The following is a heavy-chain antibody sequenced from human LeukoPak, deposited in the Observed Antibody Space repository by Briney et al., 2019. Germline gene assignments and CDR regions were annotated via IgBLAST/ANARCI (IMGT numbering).Heavy chain of an antibody. Sequence: GGSLRLSCAASGFTFMSYSMNWVRQAPGKGLEWVSYISISGSAKYYADSVKGRFTISRDNAKNSLYLQMDSLRAEDTAVYYCVTSYYSDTSGYSQDAFDIWGQGTMVTVSS. CDR2: ISISGSAK. V-gene: IGHV3-48*01. J-gene: IGHJ3*02. CDR3: VTSYYSDTSGYSQDAFDI. D-gene: IGHD3-22*01. CDR1: GFTFMSYS.